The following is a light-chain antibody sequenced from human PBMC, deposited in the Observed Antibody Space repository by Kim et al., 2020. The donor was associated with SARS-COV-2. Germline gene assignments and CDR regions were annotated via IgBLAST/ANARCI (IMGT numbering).Light chain of an antibody. CDR1: TN. V-gene: IGKV3-15*01. CDR2: GAS. Sequence: TNLAWYQQPPGQAPRLLIYGASTRATGIPARFSGSGSGTDFTLTISSLQSEDFAVYYCQHYENWPPMYTFGQGTKLEI. J-gene: IGKJ2*01. CDR3: QHYENWPPMYT.